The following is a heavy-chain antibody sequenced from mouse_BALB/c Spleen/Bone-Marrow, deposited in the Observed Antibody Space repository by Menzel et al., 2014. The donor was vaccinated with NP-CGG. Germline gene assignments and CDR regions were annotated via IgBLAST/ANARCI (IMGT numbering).Heavy chain of an antibody. CDR3: ARDDGFAY. Sequence: VQLQQSGAELVRPGPSVKISCKASGYAFSSYWMNWVKQRPGQGLEWIGQIYPGDGDTNYNGKFKGKATLTADKSSSTAYMQLSSLTSEGSAVYFCARDDGFAYWGQGTLVTVSA. V-gene: IGHV1-80*01. CDR1: GYAFSSYW. D-gene: IGHD2-12*01. CDR2: IYPGDGDT. J-gene: IGHJ3*01.